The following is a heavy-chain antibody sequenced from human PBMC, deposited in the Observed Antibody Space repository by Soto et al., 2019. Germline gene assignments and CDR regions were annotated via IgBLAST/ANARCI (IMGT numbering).Heavy chain of an antibody. J-gene: IGHJ4*02. V-gene: IGHV4-59*01. Sequence: SETLPLTCTVSGGSSSSYYWSWIRQPPGKGLEWIGYIYYSGSTNYNPSLKSRVTISVDTSKNQFSLKLSSVTAADTAVYYCARARYCSGGSCWYYFDYWGQGTLVTVSS. D-gene: IGHD2-15*01. CDR2: IYYSGST. CDR3: ARARYCSGGSCWYYFDY. CDR1: GGSSSSYY.